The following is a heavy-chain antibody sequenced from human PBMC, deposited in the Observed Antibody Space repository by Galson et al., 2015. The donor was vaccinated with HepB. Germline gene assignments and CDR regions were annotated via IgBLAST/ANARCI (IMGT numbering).Heavy chain of an antibody. V-gene: IGHV1-2*02. CDR2: INPNSGGT. J-gene: IGHJ3*02. CDR1: GYTFTGYY. D-gene: IGHD3-3*01. Sequence: SVKVSCKASGYTFTGYYMHWVRQAPGQGLEWMGWINPNSGGTNYAQKFQGRVTMTRDTSISTAYMELSRLRSDDTAVYYCARGFTRIFGVVIIRDAFDIWGQGTMVTVSS. CDR3: ARGFTRIFGVVIIRDAFDI.